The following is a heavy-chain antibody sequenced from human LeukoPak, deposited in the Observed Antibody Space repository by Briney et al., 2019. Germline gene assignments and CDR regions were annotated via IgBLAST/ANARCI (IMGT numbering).Heavy chain of an antibody. Sequence: PGGSLRLSCAASGFTFSDYYMSWIRQAPGKGLEWVSYISSSGSTIYYADSVKGRFTISRYNAKNSLYLQMNSLRAEDTAVYYCARDRGPIVGATPRHYFDYWGQGTLVTVSS. CDR2: ISSSGSTI. CDR1: GFTFSDYY. V-gene: IGHV3-11*04. CDR3: ARDRGPIVGATPRHYFDY. J-gene: IGHJ4*02. D-gene: IGHD1-26*01.